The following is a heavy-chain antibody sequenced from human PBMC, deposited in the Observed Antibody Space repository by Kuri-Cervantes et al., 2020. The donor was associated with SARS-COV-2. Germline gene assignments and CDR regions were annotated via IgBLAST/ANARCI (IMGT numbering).Heavy chain of an antibody. Sequence: GESLKISCAASGFTFSSYSMNWVRQAPGKGLEWVSSISSSSSYIYYADSVRGRFTTSRDNAKNSLYLQMNSLRAEDTAVYYCASLGGTSWHDYWGQGTLVTVSS. D-gene: IGHD2-2*01. J-gene: IGHJ4*02. CDR3: ASLGGTSWHDY. V-gene: IGHV3-21*06. CDR1: GFTFSSYS. CDR2: ISSSSSYI.